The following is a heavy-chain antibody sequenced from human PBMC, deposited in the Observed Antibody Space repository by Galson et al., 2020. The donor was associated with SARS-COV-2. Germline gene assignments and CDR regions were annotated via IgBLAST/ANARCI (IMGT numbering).Heavy chain of an antibody. J-gene: IGHJ4*02. CDR2: ISSSSSYT. V-gene: IGHV3-11*05. CDR1: GFTFSDYY. D-gene: IGHD6-13*01. Sequence: GGSLRLSCAASGFTFSDYYMSWIRQAPGKGLEWVSYISSSSSYTNYAASVKGRFTISRDTAKNSLYLQMNSLTAEDTAVYYSARDGYSRSWPDDDIYDSWGQGTLVTVSS. CDR3: ARDGYSRSWPDDDIYDS.